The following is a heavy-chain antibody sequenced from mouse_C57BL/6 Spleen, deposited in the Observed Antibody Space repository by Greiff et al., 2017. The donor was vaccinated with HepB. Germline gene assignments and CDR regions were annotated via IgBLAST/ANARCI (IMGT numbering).Heavy chain of an antibody. CDR2: IFPGSGST. Sequence: VQLQQSGPELVKPGASVKISCKASGYTFTDYYINWVKQRPGQGLEWIGWIFPGSGSTYYNEKFKGKATLTVDKSSSTAYMLLSSLTSEDSAVYFCARSGGITTVVNYFDYWGQGTTLTVSS. J-gene: IGHJ2*01. V-gene: IGHV1-75*01. CDR3: ARSGGITTVVNYFDY. CDR1: GYTFTDYY. D-gene: IGHD1-1*01.